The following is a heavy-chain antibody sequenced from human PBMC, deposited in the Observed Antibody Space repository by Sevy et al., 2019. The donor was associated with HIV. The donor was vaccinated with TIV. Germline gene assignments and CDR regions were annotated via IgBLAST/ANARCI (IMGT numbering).Heavy chain of an antibody. Sequence: ASVKVSCKASGYTFTAYYIHWVRQAPGQGLEWMGWINPNSGGTYFAKKFQDSVTLTTDTSVNTAYMELRSLRFDDTAVYYCARMGDYYDSSGYYPLKFWGQGTLVTVSP. V-gene: IGHV1-2*02. D-gene: IGHD3-22*01. CDR2: INPNSGGT. CDR3: ARMGDYYDSSGYYPLKF. J-gene: IGHJ4*02. CDR1: GYTFTAYY.